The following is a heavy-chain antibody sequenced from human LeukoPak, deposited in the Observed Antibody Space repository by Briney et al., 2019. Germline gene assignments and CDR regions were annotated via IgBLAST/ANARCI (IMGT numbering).Heavy chain of an antibody. CDR3: ARERKGEPYYDILTGPKKLQNDAFDI. CDR1: RFTFNTYW. D-gene: IGHD3-9*01. J-gene: IGHJ3*02. CDR2: IKRDGTEK. V-gene: IGHV3-7*01. Sequence: PGGSLRLSCAASRFTFNTYWMSWVRQAPGKGLEWVATIKRDGTEKYYVDPVKGRFTISRDNTKNSLYLQMNSLRAEDTAVYYCARERKGEPYYDILTGPKKLQNDAFDIWGQGTMVTVSS.